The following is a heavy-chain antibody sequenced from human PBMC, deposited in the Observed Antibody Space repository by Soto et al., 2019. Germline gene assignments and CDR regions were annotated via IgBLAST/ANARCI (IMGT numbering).Heavy chain of an antibody. D-gene: IGHD1-26*01. CDR1: GGTLNNHA. J-gene: IGHJ4*02. Sequence: QVQLVQSGAEVKKPGSSVKVSCKTSGGTLNNHAVTWVRQAPGQGLDWMGAIIPIFGTAKYAQKFQGRITITADQSTSTAYMDLSSLRSEDTAFYYCATWRFFVGTMGYFDSWGQGTLVTVSS. CDR3: ATWRFFVGTMGYFDS. CDR2: IIPIFGTA. V-gene: IGHV1-69*01.